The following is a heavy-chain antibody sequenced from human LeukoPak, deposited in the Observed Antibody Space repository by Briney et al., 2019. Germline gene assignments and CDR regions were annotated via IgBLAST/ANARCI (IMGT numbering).Heavy chain of an antibody. CDR2: INQDGTEK. CDR1: GFTFTTYW. V-gene: IGHV3-7*01. CDR3: ARGHTAVTRHFDF. J-gene: IGHJ4*02. Sequence: PGGSLRLSCAASGFTFTTYWMTWVRQAPGKGLEWVANINQDGTEKYYVDSVKGRFTISRDNAKNSLYLQMNSLRVEDTAVYYCARGHTAVTRHFDFWGQGTLVTVSS. D-gene: IGHD4-17*01.